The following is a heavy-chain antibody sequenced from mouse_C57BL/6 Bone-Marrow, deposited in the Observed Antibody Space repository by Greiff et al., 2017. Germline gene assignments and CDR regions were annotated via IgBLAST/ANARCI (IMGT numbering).Heavy chain of an antibody. V-gene: IGHV1-55*01. D-gene: IGHD2-5*01. CDR3: ARPYYSNYWYFDV. J-gene: IGHJ1*03. Sequence: QVQLQQPGAELVKPGASVKMSCKASGYTFTSYWITWVKQRPGQGLEWIGDIYPGSGSTNYNEKFNRKATLTVDTSSSTAYMQLSSLTSEDSAVYYCARPYYSNYWYFDVWGTGTTVTVSS. CDR1: GYTFTSYW. CDR2: IYPGSGST.